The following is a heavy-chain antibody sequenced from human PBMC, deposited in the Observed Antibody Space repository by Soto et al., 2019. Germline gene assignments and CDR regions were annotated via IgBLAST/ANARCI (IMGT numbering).Heavy chain of an antibody. V-gene: IGHV1-69*08. CDR1: GGTFSTYI. Sequence: QVQLVQSGAEVRKPGSSVKVSCKAPGGTFSTYIISWVRQAPGQGLEWMGRIIPIPDITNYAQKFQGRVTVTADRSTSTAYMELTSLKSEGTGVYYCARDRMTKRGDAFDLWGQGTMVTVSS. CDR3: ARDRMTKRGDAFDL. J-gene: IGHJ3*01. CDR2: IIPIPDIT. D-gene: IGHD3-10*01.